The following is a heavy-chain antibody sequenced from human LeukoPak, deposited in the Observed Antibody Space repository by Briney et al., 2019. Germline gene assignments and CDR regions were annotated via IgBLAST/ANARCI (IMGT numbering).Heavy chain of an antibody. J-gene: IGHJ6*03. V-gene: IGHV3-30*02. D-gene: IGHD4-23*01. CDR1: GFTFSSYG. CDR2: IRYDGSNK. CDR3: ARTVVTPYYYYYMDV. Sequence: GGSLRLSCAASGFTFSSYGMHWVRQAPGKGLEWVAFIRYDGSNKYYADSVKGRFTISRDNSKSTLYLQMNSLRAEDTAVHYCARTVVTPYYYYYMDVWGKGTTVTISS.